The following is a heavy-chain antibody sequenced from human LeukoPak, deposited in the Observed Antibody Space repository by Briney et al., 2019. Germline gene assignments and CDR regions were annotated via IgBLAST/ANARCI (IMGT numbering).Heavy chain of an antibody. D-gene: IGHD6-13*01. J-gene: IGHJ4*02. CDR3: VKGDIAAAGTQGFDY. V-gene: IGHV3-64D*06. Sequence: PGGPLTLSCSPSGFPLYIYVMLWVPQAPGRGLEYVLAISSNGGSTYYADSVKGRFTISRDNSKNTQYLQMSSLRAEDTAVYYCVKGDIAAAGTQGFDYWGQGALVTVSS. CDR2: ISSNGGST. CDR1: GFPLYIYV.